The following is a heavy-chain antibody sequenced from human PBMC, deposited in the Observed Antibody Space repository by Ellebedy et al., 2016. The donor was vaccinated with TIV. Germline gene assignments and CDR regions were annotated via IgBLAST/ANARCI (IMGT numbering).Heavy chain of an antibody. CDR2: INPNSGGT. J-gene: IGHJ4*02. Sequence: ASVKVSCKASGYTFTGYYMHWVRQAPGQGLEWMGWINPNSGGTNYAQKFQGRVTMTRDTSISTAYMELSSLRSEDTAVYYCARGTTVTSDEFDYWGRGTLVTVSS. V-gene: IGHV1-2*02. CDR1: GYTFTGYY. CDR3: ARGTTVTSDEFDY. D-gene: IGHD4-17*01.